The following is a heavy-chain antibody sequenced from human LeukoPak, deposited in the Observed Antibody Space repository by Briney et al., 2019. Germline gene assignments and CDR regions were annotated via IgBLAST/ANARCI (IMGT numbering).Heavy chain of an antibody. CDR1: GFTFSNYD. V-gene: IGHV3-13*01. CDR2: IGIAGDT. J-gene: IGHJ4*02. CDR3: ARVGVGMYHFDH. Sequence: PGGSLRLSCVASGFTFSNYDMHWVRQVTGKSLEWVSGIGIAGDTYHVGSVKGRFTISRENAKNSLYLQMNSLRAGDTAVYYCARVGVGMYHFDHWGQGTLVTVSS. D-gene: IGHD2-2*01.